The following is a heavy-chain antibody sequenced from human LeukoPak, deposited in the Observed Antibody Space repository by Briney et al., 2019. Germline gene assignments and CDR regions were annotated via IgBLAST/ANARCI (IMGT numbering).Heavy chain of an antibody. D-gene: IGHD2-2*01. V-gene: IGHV4-59*01. CDR2: SYYNGST. CDR3: SRHRLVVPPYNWFDP. Sequence: PSETLSLTCTVSGGSISSDYYSWIRQPPPKGLERIGYSYYNGSTNYYPSPNSRITISVATYTNKYSLKLSPVTAPAAAAYYSSRHRLVVPPYNWFDPWGQGTLVTVSS. CDR1: GGSISSDY. J-gene: IGHJ5*02.